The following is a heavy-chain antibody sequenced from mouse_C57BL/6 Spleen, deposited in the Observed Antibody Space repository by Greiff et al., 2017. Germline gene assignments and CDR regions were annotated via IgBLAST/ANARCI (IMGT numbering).Heavy chain of an antibody. Sequence: QVQLQQSGAELARPGASVKLSCKASGYTFTSYGISWVKQRPGQGLEWIGEIYPRSGNTYYNEKFKGKATLTADKSSSTAYMELRSLTSEDSAVSFSERWRDYDGFAYWGQGTLVTVSA. J-gene: IGHJ3*01. D-gene: IGHD2-4*01. CDR3: ERWRDYDGFAY. CDR2: IYPRSGNT. CDR1: GYTFTSYG. V-gene: IGHV1-81*01.